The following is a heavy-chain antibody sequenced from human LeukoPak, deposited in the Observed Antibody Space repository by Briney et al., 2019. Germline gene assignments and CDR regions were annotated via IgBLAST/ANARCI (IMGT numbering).Heavy chain of an antibody. CDR3: AREGDDSSGYFFDY. CDR1: GGSISSYY. V-gene: IGHV4-4*07. D-gene: IGHD3-22*01. CDR2: IYTSGST. Sequence: SETLSLTCTVSGGSISSYYWSWIRQPAGKGLEWIGRIYTSGSTNYNPSLKSRVTISVDTSKNQFSLKLSSVTAADTAVYYCAREGDDSSGYFFDYWGQGTLVTVSS. J-gene: IGHJ4*02.